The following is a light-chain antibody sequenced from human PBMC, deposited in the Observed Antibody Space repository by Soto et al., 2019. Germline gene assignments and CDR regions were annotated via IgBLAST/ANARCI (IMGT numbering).Light chain of an antibody. J-gene: IGKJ1*01. CDR1: QSVSSS. Sequence: EIVMTQSPATLSVSPGERATLSCRASQSVSSSLAWYQQKPGQAPRLLIYGASTRATGIPARFSGSGSGTEFTLTISSLQSEDFALYYCQQYNNWPPRGTFGEGTKVEIK. V-gene: IGKV3-15*01. CDR2: GAS. CDR3: QQYNNWPPRGT.